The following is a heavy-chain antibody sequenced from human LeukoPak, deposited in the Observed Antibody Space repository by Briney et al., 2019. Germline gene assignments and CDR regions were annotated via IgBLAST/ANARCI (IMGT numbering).Heavy chain of an antibody. V-gene: IGHV3-33*06. CDR2: IWYDGSNK. D-gene: IGHD3-3*01. J-gene: IGHJ6*03. CDR3: AKSRRTYEPRSNYYYYMDV. CDR1: GFTFSSHG. Sequence: GGSLRLSCAASGFTFSSHGMHWVRQAPGKGLEWVAVIWYDGSNKYYADSVKGRFTISRDNSKNTLYLQMNSLRAEDTAVYYCAKSRRTYEPRSNYYYYMDVWGKGTTVTVSS.